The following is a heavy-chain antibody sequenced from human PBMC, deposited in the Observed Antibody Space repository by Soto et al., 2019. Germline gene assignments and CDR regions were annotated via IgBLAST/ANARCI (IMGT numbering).Heavy chain of an antibody. V-gene: IGHV3-15*01. CDR1: GFMFSSAW. CDR3: VEGWNDF. D-gene: IGHD1-1*01. J-gene: IGHJ4*02. CDR2: IKSKADGGAR. Sequence: EVQMVQSGGDLVKPGGSLRLSCVTSGFMFSSAWMSWVRQAPGKGLEWVARIKSKADGGARDYAAPVKGRFTISRDDSKNTGYLQMNSLRAEDTAVYYCVEGWNDFWGQGTLVTVSS.